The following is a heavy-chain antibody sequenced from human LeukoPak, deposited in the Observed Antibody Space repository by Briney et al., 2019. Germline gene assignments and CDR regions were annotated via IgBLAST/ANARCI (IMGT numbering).Heavy chain of an antibody. CDR1: GFTFDDYA. CDR3: ARGSVDFWSGYYSWASSTDYYYGMDV. Sequence: PGGSLRLSCAASGFTFDDYAMHWVRQAPGKGLEWVSGISWNSGSIGYADSVKGRFTISRDNAKNSLYLQMNSLRAEDTAVYYCARGSVDFWSGYYSWASSTDYYYGMDVWGQGTTVTVSS. V-gene: IGHV3-9*01. D-gene: IGHD3-3*01. CDR2: ISWNSGSI. J-gene: IGHJ6*02.